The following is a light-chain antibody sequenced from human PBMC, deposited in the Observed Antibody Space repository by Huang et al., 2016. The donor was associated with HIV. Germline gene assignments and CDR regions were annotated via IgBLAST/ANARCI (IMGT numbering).Light chain of an antibody. CDR1: RGLTSG. Sequence: AIPLTQSPSSLPASVGDRVTITCLASRGLTSGLAWYQQKPGKAPKLLIFDASSLESGVPSRFSGSGSGTDFTLTISSLQPEDFATYYCQQFNNYLTFGQGTRLEIQ. CDR2: DAS. V-gene: IGKV1D-13*01. J-gene: IGKJ5*01. CDR3: QQFNNYLT.